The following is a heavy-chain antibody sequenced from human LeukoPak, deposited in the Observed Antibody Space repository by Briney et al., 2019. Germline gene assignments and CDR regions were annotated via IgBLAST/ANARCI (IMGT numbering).Heavy chain of an antibody. CDR2: IIPILGIA. CDR1: GGTFSSYA. J-gene: IGHJ4*02. V-gene: IGHV1-69*04. D-gene: IGHD3-10*01. Sequence: SVKVSCKASGGTFSSYAISWARQAPGQGLEWMGRIIPILGIANYAQKFQGRVTITADKSTSTAYMELSSLRSEDTAVYYCARNGGGFGELSFDYWGQGTLVTVSS. CDR3: ARNGGGFGELSFDY.